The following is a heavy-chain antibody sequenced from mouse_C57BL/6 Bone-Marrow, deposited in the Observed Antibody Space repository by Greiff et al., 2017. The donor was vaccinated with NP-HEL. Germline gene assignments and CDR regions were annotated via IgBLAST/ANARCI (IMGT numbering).Heavy chain of an antibody. Sequence: QVQLQQPGAELVRPGSSVKLSCKASGYTFTSYWMDWVKQRPGQGLEWIGNIYPSDSETHYNQKFKDKATLTVDKSSSTAYMQLSSLTSEDSAVYYCARPYYGLGYFDYWGKVTTLTVPS. CDR3: ARPYYGLGYFDY. D-gene: IGHD2-10*01. CDR2: IYPSDSET. V-gene: IGHV1-61*01. J-gene: IGHJ2*01. CDR1: GYTFTSYW.